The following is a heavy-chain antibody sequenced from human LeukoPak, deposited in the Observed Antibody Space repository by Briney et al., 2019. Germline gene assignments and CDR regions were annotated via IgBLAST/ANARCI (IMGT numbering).Heavy chain of an antibody. CDR1: GGSFSGYY. V-gene: IGHV4-34*01. Sequence: SETLSLTCAVYGGSFSGYYWSWIRQPPGKGLEWIGEINHSGSTNYNPSLKSRVTISVDTSKNHFSLKLSSVTAADTAVYYCARGRPGGYYDSSGYYYPRIFFDYWGQGTLVTVSS. CDR3: ARGRPGGYYDSSGYYYPRIFFDY. D-gene: IGHD3-22*01. J-gene: IGHJ4*02. CDR2: INHSGST.